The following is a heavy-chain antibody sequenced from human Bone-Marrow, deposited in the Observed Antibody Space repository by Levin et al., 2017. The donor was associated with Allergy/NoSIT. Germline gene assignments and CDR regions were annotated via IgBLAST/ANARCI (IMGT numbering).Heavy chain of an antibody. CDR2: IHYRGNT. CDR1: GGSISGHY. J-gene: IGHJ4*02. V-gene: IGHV4-59*11. Sequence: SQTLSLTCTVSGGSISGHYWTWIRQSPGKGLEWLGYIHYRGNTNYNASLKSRVTMSVDTSNNHFSLKLTSVTAADTAVYYCARMFNWTFDSWGQGSLVTVSS. CDR3: ARMFNWTFDS. D-gene: IGHD1-1*01.